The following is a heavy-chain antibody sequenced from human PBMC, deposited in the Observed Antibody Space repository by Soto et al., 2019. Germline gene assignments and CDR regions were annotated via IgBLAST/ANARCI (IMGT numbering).Heavy chain of an antibody. D-gene: IGHD2-2*01. CDR3: AGEGICSSTSCPTSPWFDP. CDR1: GGSLGSYY. V-gene: IGHV4-59*03. Sequence: SETLSLTCTVSGGSLGSYYWSWIRQPPGKGLEWIGYVFYTGRANYNASLKSRVSISLDTSNYQFSLKLSSVTAADTAVYYCAGEGICSSTSCPTSPWFDPWGQGTLVTVSS. CDR2: VFYTGRA. J-gene: IGHJ5*02.